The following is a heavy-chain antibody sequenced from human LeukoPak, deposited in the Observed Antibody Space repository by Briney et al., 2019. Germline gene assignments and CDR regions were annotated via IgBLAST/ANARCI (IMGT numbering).Heavy chain of an antibody. CDR3: AKDKGLGVDSSLHY. D-gene: IGHD5-12*01. CDR1: GFTFDDYA. J-gene: IGHJ4*02. V-gene: IGHV3-9*01. CDR2: ISWNSGTI. Sequence: PGRSLRLSCAASGFTFDDYAMHWVRQAPGKGLEWVSGISWNSGTIDYADSVKGRFTISRDNAKNSLYLQMNSLRTEDTALYYCAKDKGLGVDSSLHYWGQGTLVTVSS.